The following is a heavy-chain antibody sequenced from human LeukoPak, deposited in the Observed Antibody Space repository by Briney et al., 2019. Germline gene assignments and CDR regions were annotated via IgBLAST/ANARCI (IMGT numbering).Heavy chain of an antibody. J-gene: IGHJ4*02. CDR3: ARGGGSYLDSPTDY. V-gene: IGHV3-23*01. Sequence: GGSLRLSCAASGFTFSSYAMSWVRQAPGKGLEWVSAISGSGGSTYYADSVKGRLTISRDNSKNTLYLQMNSLRAEDTAVYYCARGGGSYLDSPTDYWGQGTLVTVSS. CDR2: ISGSGGST. CDR1: GFTFSSYA. D-gene: IGHD1-26*01.